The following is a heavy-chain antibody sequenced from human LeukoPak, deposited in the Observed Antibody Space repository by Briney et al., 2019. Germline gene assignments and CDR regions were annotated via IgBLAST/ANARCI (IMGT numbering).Heavy chain of an antibody. CDR1: GGTFSSYA. CDR2: IIPIFGTA. CDR3: AREGYSYGYFY. D-gene: IGHD5-18*01. Sequence: SVKVSCKASGGTFSSYAISWVRQAPGQGLEWTGGIIPIFGTANYAQKFQGRVTITADKSTSTAYMELSSLRSEDTAVYYCAREGYSYGYFYWGQGTLVTVSS. V-gene: IGHV1-69*06. J-gene: IGHJ4*02.